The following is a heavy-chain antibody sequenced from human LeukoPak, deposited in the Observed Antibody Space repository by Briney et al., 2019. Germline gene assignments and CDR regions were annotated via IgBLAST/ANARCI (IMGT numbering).Heavy chain of an antibody. V-gene: IGHV3-74*01. D-gene: IGHD1-26*01. J-gene: IGHJ4*02. CDR2: INSDGSST. CDR3: ARHIRTWELLSNYFDY. CDR1: GFTFSSYW. Sequence: GGSLRLSCAASGFTFSSYWMHWVRQAPGKGLVCVSRINSDGSSTSYADSVKGRFTLSRDNAKNTLYLQMNSLRAEDTAVYYCARHIRTWELLSNYFDYWGQGTLVTVSS.